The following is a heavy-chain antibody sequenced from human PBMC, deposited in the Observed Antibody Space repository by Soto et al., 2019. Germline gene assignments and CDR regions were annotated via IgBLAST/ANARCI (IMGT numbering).Heavy chain of an antibody. V-gene: IGHV2-5*02. CDR1: GFSLNTSGVG. J-gene: IGHJ4*02. CDR3: ARYYFGSGLYFFDY. CDR2: IYWDDDK. D-gene: IGHD3-10*01. Sequence: QITLKESGPTLVKPTQTLTLTCTFSGFSLNTSGVGVGWIRQPPGEALEWLTLIYWDDDKRYSPSLKTRLAITKDTYKNQVVLTMTNMDPVDTATYYCARYYFGSGLYFFDYWGQGTLVTVSS.